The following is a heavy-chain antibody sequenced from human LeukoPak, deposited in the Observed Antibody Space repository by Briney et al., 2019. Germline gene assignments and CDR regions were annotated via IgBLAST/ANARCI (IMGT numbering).Heavy chain of an antibody. J-gene: IGHJ5*02. CDR2: IYPGDSDT. CDR3: ARSSIYSNYNWFDP. V-gene: IGHV5-51*01. D-gene: IGHD4-11*01. CDR1: GYLFTSYW. Sequence: GESLKISCKGSGYLFTSYWIGWVRQMPGKGLEWMGIIYPGDSDTRYSPSFQGQVTISADKSISTAYLQWSSLKASDSAMYYCARSSIYSNYNWFDPWGQGTLVTVSS.